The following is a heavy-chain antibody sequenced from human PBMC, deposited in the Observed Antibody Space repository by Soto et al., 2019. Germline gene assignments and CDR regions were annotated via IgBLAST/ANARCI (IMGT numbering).Heavy chain of an antibody. CDR2: INGDGSST. Sequence: QPGGSLRLSCAASGFAFNTYWMHWVRQAPGKGLVWVSRINGDGSSTNYADSVKGRFTISRDNAKDTLYLQMNSLRGEDTAVYYCVRDRNWFDPWGQGTLVTVSS. V-gene: IGHV3-74*01. J-gene: IGHJ5*02. CDR1: GFAFNTYW. CDR3: VRDRNWFDP.